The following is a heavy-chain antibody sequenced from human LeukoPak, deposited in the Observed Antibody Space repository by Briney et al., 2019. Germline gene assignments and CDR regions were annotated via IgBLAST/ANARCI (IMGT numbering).Heavy chain of an antibody. D-gene: IGHD6-19*01. CDR2: IWYDGSNK. CDR1: GFTFSSYG. Sequence: GGSLRLSCAASGFTFSSYGMHWVRQAPGKGLEWVAVIWYDGSNKYYADSVKGRFTISRDNSKNTLYLQMNSLRAEDTAVYYCARGARQWLVDSAFDIWGQGTMVTVSS. CDR3: ARGARQWLVDSAFDI. V-gene: IGHV3-33*01. J-gene: IGHJ3*02.